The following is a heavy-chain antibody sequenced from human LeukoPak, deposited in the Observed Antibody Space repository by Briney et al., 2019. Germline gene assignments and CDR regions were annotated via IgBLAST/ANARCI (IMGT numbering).Heavy chain of an antibody. V-gene: IGHV3-7*01. CDR3: ARDIRDTYYYDSSGRAPDY. J-gene: IGHJ4*02. CDR2: INHNGNVN. CDR1: GFTFSSYW. Sequence: GGSLRLSCAASGFTFSSYWMNWARQAPGKGLEWVASINHNGNVNYYVDSVKGRFTISRDNSKNTLYLQMNSLRAEDTAVYYCARDIRDTYYYDSSGRAPDYWGQGTLVTVSS. D-gene: IGHD3-22*01.